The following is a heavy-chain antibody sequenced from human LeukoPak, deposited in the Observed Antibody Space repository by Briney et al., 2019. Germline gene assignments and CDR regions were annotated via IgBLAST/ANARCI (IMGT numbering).Heavy chain of an antibody. CDR2: ISYDGSNK. V-gene: IGHV3-30-3*01. CDR3: ADSRPGLEGGYKPTL. Sequence: GGSLRLSCAASGFTFSSYAMHWVRQAPGKGLESVAVISYDGSNKYYADSVKGRFTISRDNSKNTLYLQMNSLRADDTAVYYCADSRPGLEGGYKPTLWGHGTLVTVPS. D-gene: IGHD5-24*01. CDR1: GFTFSSYA. J-gene: IGHJ4*01.